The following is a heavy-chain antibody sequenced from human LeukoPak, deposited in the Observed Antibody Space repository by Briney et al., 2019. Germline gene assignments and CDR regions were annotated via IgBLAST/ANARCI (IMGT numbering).Heavy chain of an antibody. Sequence: GGSLRLSCAASGFTVSNTFMSWVRQAPGKGLEWVSVIYSVGTTYYADSVKGRFTISRDNSKNTLYLQMNSLRAEDTAVYYCAKDLGSGWYGYFDYWGQGTLVTVSS. J-gene: IGHJ4*02. D-gene: IGHD6-19*01. CDR1: GFTVSNTF. CDR2: IYSVGTT. CDR3: AKDLGSGWYGYFDY. V-gene: IGHV3-53*01.